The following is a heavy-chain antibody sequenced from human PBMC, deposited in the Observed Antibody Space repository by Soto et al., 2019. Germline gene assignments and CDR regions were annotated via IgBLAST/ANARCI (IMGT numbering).Heavy chain of an antibody. CDR2: IHYSGST. Sequence: PSETLSLTCTVSGGSVSGYHWSWIRQPPGKGLEWFGYIHYSGSTNYNPSLESRVTMSVDTSKNQFSLKLSSVTAADTAVYYCARYLRDAGKFYFDYWGQGTLVT. CDR3: ARYLRDAGKFYFDY. CDR1: GGSVSGYH. D-gene: IGHD1-26*01. J-gene: IGHJ4*02. V-gene: IGHV4-59*02.